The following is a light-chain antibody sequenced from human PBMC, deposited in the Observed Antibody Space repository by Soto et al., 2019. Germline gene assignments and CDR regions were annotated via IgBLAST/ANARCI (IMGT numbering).Light chain of an antibody. J-gene: IGKJ1*01. CDR3: QHYNNWPPWT. CDR1: QSVSSN. Sequence: EIVMTQSPATLSVSPGERATFSCRASQSVSSNLAWYQQKPGQAPRLLIYGASIRATGIPAWFSGSGSGTEFTLTISTLQSEDFAIYYCQHYNNWPPWTFGQGTKVDIK. CDR2: GAS. V-gene: IGKV3-15*01.